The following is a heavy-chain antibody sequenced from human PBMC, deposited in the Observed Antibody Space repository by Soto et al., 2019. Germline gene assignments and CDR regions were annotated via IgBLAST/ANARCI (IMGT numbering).Heavy chain of an antibody. J-gene: IGHJ4*02. Sequence: VGSLRLSCAASGFIFSSFSMNWIRQAPGKGLEWLSYIRSDSNHIGYADSVRGRFTISSDIAKNSLFLQMSSLRDEDTAVYYCARDLAYAFDYWGQGTLVTVSS. CDR3: ARDLAYAFDY. CDR1: GFIFSSFS. D-gene: IGHD3-16*01. CDR2: IRSDSNHI. V-gene: IGHV3-48*02.